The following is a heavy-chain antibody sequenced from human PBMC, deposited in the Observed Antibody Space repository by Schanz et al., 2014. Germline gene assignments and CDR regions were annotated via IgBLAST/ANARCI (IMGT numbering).Heavy chain of an antibody. D-gene: IGHD5-12*01. V-gene: IGHV1-18*01. CDR2: ISVYTGNT. Sequence: QIQLVQSGPEVKKPGATVKVSCKASGYIFINSGISWVRQAPGQGLEWMGWISVYTGNTKYGQKVQGRVTMTADTSTSTAYMELRSLRSDDTAVYSCARGIGGYGANNYFDYWGQGTLVTVSS. J-gene: IGHJ4*02. CDR1: GYIFINSG. CDR3: ARGIGGYGANNYFDY.